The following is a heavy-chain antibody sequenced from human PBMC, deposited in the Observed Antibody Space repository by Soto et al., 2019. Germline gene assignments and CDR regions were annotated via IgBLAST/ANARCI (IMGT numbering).Heavy chain of an antibody. CDR2: IYHSGST. CDR3: ARVAMRDDYSNQHVLYYFDY. V-gene: IGHV4-4*02. Sequence: SETLSLTCAVSSGSISSSNWWSWVRQPPGKGLEWIGEIYHSGSTNYNPSLKSRVTISVDKSKNQFSLKLSSVTAADTAVYYCARVAMRDDYSNQHVLYYFDYWGQGTLVTVSS. J-gene: IGHJ4*02. D-gene: IGHD4-4*01. CDR1: SGSISSSNW.